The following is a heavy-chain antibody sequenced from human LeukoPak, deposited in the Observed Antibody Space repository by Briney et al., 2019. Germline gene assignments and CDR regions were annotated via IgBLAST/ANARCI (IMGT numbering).Heavy chain of an antibody. CDR3: ARDLRRRYYYDSSGYPPGGMDV. Sequence: ASVKVSCKASGYTFTGYYMHWVRQAPGQGLEWMGWINPNSGGTNYAQKFQGRVTMTRDTSISTAYMELSRLTSDDTAVYYCARDLRRRYYYDSSGYPPGGMDVWGQGTTVTVSS. CDR1: GYTFTGYY. D-gene: IGHD3-22*01. J-gene: IGHJ6*02. CDR2: INPNSGGT. V-gene: IGHV1-2*02.